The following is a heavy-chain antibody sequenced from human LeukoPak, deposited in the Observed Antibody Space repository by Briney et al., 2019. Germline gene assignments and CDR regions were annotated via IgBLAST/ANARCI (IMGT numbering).Heavy chain of an antibody. CDR1: GFTFSSYG. Sequence: PGGSLRLSCAASGFTFSSYGMHWVRQAPGKGLEWVAFIRYDGSNKYYADSVKGRFTISRDNSKNTLYLQMNSLRAEDTAVYYCAKDRALYDILTGYHPGYFDYWGQGTLVTVSS. CDR3: AKDRALYDILTGYHPGYFDY. V-gene: IGHV3-30*02. D-gene: IGHD3-9*01. CDR2: IRYDGSNK. J-gene: IGHJ4*02.